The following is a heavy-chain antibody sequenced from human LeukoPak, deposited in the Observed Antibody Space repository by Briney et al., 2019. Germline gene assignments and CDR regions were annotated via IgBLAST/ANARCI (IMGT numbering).Heavy chain of an antibody. Sequence: PGGSLRLSCAASGFTFSNYAMHWARQAPGKGLEWVAIISYDGNYKYYADSVKGRFTISRDNSKNTLSLQMNSLRPEDTAVYYCARDHYSGSESYRGLAYWGQGTLVTVSS. CDR1: GFTFSNYA. V-gene: IGHV3-30-3*01. CDR3: ARDHYSGSESYRGLAY. CDR2: ISYDGNYK. D-gene: IGHD3-10*01. J-gene: IGHJ4*02.